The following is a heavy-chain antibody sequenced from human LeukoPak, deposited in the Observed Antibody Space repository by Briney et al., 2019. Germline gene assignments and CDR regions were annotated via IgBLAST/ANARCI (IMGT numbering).Heavy chain of an antibody. CDR3: AKDIRYCSSTSCYPGDY. CDR1: GFTFSSYW. CDR2: ISGSGGST. Sequence: GGSLRLSCAASGFTFSSYWMSWVRQAPGKGLEWVSAISGSGGSTYYADSVKGRFTISRDNSKNTLYLQMNSLRAEDTAVYYCAKDIRYCSSTSCYPGDYWGQGTLVTVSS. D-gene: IGHD2-2*01. J-gene: IGHJ4*02. V-gene: IGHV3-23*01.